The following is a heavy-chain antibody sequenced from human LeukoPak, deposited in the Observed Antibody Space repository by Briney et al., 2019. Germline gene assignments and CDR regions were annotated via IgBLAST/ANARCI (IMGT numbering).Heavy chain of an antibody. CDR3: ARDRYGGYAVDY. CDR2: ISSSSSYI. Sequence: PGGSLRLSCAASGFSFISYSMNWVLQAPGKGLEWVSSISSSSSYIYYADSVKGRFTISRDNAKNSLYLQMNSLRAEDTAVYYCARDRYGGYAVDYWGQGTLVTVSS. CDR1: GFSFISYS. J-gene: IGHJ4*02. D-gene: IGHD4-17*01. V-gene: IGHV3-21*01.